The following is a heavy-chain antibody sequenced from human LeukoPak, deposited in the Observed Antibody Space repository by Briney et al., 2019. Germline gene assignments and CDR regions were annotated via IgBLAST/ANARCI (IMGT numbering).Heavy chain of an antibody. Sequence: GGSLRLSCAASGFTFSGCLMQWVRQTPGKGLVWVSRINDDGSTTYYTDSVKGRFTVSKDNGKSTLYLQMTSLTVYHQTVYYSVENPNDDCCRGGVGCYSRHFDLWGHGALVTVSS. V-gene: IGHV3-74*01. D-gene: IGHD2-15*01. CDR2: INDDGSTT. J-gene: IGHJ2*01. CDR3: VENPNDDCCRGGVGCYSRHFDL. CDR1: GFTFSGCL.